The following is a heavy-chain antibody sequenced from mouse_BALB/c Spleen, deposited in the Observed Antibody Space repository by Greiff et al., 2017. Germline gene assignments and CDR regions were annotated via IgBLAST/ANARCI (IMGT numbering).Heavy chain of an antibody. J-gene: IGHJ4*01. Sequence: EVNVVESGAELVKPGASVKLSCTASGFNIKDTYMHWVKQRPEQGLEWIGRIDPANGNTKYDPKFQGKATITADTSSNTAYLQLSSLTSEDTAVYYCARGSLAYYYAMDYWGQGTSVTVSS. CDR2: IDPANGNT. CDR1: GFNIKDTY. D-gene: IGHD1-1*01. CDR3: ARGSLAYYYAMDY. V-gene: IGHV14-3*02.